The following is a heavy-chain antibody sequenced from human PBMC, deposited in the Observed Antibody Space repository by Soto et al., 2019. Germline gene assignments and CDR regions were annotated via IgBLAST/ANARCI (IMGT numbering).Heavy chain of an antibody. J-gene: IGHJ4*02. CDR2: IYYSGST. Sequence: SETLSLTCSVSGGSISSGYHWSWLRQRPGKGLEWLGSIYYSGSTSYNPSLKSQLSMSVTTSTSQCCLRLSSVTAADTAMYYCARFAKEENPKGGSWHYFDYWGPGTLVTVSS. CDR3: ARFAKEENPKGGSWHYFDY. D-gene: IGHD3-16*01. V-gene: IGHV4-31*01. CDR1: GGSISSGYH.